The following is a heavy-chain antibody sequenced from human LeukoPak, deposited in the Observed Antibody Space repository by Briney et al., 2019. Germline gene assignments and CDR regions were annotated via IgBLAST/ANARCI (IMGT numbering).Heavy chain of an antibody. J-gene: IGHJ3*02. CDR3: ARDRILTMIVDDAFDI. CDR1: GFTFSSYA. CDR2: ISYDGSNK. V-gene: IGHV3-30-3*01. Sequence: GGSLRLSCAASGFTFSSYAMHWVRQAPGKGLEWVAVISYDGSNKYYADSVKGRFTISRDNSKNTLYLQMNSLRAEDTAVYYCARDRILTMIVDDAFDIWGQGTMVTVSS. D-gene: IGHD3-22*01.